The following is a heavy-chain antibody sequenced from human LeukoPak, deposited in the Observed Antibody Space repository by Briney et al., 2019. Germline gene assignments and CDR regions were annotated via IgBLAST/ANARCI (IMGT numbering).Heavy chain of an antibody. J-gene: IGHJ5*02. CDR3: ARGPPYCSGGSCYFRADWFDP. D-gene: IGHD2-15*01. V-gene: IGHV1-69*13. CDR2: IIPIFGTA. Sequence: SVKVSCKASGGTFSSYAISWMRQAPGQGLEWMGGIIPIFGTANYAQKFQGRVTITADESTSTAYMELSSLRSEDTAVYYCARGPPYCSGGSCYFRADWFDPWGQGTLVTVSS. CDR1: GGTFSSYA.